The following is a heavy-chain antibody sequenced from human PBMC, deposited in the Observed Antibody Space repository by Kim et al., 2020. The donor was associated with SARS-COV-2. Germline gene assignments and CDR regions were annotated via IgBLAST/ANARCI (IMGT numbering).Heavy chain of an antibody. D-gene: IGHD3-22*01. CDR3: ARGQGRRSGSSGFYYYGMDV. Sequence: ASVKVSCKASGYTFTSYGISWVRQAPGQGLEWMGWISAYNGNTNYAQKLQGRVTMTTDTSTSTAYMELRSLRSDDTAVYYCARGQGRRSGSSGFYYYGMDVWGQGTTVTVSS. V-gene: IGHV1-18*01. CDR2: ISAYNGNT. CDR1: GYTFTSYG. J-gene: IGHJ6*02.